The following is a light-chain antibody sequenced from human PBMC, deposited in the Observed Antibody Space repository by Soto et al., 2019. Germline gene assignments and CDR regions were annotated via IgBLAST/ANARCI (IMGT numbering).Light chain of an antibody. J-gene: IGKJ1*01. V-gene: IGKV1-9*01. Sequence: DIQLTQSPSFLSASVGDRVTITCRASQGISSYLAWYQQKPGKAPKLLIYKASSLESGVPSRFSGSGSGTEFTLTISSLQPDDFATYYCQQYNSYPRTFGQGTKV. CDR2: KAS. CDR3: QQYNSYPRT. CDR1: QGISSY.